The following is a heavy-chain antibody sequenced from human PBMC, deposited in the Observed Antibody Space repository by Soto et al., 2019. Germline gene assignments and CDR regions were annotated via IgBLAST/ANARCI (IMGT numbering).Heavy chain of an antibody. CDR1: GGTFSSYA. V-gene: IGHV1-69*14. J-gene: IGHJ6*02. D-gene: IGHD3-16*02. CDR3: ATMKGGYHYSSYGMDV. CDR2: IIPIFGTA. Sequence: QVQLVQSGAEVKKPGSSVKVSCKASGGTFSSYAISWVRQAPGQGLEWMGGIIPIFGTANYAQKFQGRVTSRSDTSSRTAYRELSSLRSEDTAVYYCATMKGGYHYSSYGMDVWGQGTTVTVSS.